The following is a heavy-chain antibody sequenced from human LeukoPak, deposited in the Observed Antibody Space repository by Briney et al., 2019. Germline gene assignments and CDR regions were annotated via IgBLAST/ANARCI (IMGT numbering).Heavy chain of an antibody. CDR2: IYPGDSDT. V-gene: IGHV5-51*01. CDR3: ARLSDCTNGVCYQFDY. CDR1: GYSFSTYW. Sequence: GESLKISCKGSGYSFSTYWIGWVRQMPGKGLERMGIIYPGDSDTRYSPSFQGQVTISADKSISTAYLQWSSLKASDTAMYYCARLSDCTNGVCYQFDYWGQGTLVTVSS. D-gene: IGHD2-8*01. J-gene: IGHJ4*02.